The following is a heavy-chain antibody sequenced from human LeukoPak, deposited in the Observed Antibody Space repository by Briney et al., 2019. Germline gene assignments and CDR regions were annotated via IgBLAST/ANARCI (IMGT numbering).Heavy chain of an antibody. CDR1: GFTFSSYT. D-gene: IGHD6-19*01. V-gene: IGHV3-30-3*01. CDR2: ISFDGRNK. Sequence: GGSLRLSCAASGFTFSSYTIHWVRQPPGKGLEGVAVISFDGRNKYYADSVKGRFTISRDNSKNTLYLRMNSLRAENTAVYYCASGYSGGSYGIDYCSQGTLVTVSS. J-gene: IGHJ4*02. CDR3: ASGYSGGSYGIDY.